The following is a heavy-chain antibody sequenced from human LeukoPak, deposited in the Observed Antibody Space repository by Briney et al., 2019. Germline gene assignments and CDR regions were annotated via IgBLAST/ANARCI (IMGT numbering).Heavy chain of an antibody. CDR1: GFTFSSYV. D-gene: IGHD2-15*01. J-gene: IGHJ6*03. CDR2: ISYDGSNK. Sequence: GGSLRLSCVASGFTFSSYVMHWVRQAPGKGLEWVAVISYDGSNKYYADSVKGRFTISRDNSKNTLYLQMNSLRAEDTAVYYCARPTSLPYYYYYMDVWGKGTTVTVSS. CDR3: ARPTSLPYYYYYMDV. V-gene: IGHV3-30*04.